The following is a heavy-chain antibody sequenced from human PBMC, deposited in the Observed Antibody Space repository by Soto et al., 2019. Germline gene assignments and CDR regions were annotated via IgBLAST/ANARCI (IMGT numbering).Heavy chain of an antibody. CDR1: GFTFSSYA. V-gene: IGHV3-30-3*01. CDR2: ISYDGSNK. D-gene: IGHD6-13*01. J-gene: IGHJ4*02. CDR3: ARDRPHSSSWYDDY. Sequence: VQLVESGGGVVQPGRSLRLSCAASGFTFSSYAMHWVRQAPGKGLEWVAVISYDGSNKYYADSVKGRFTISRDNSKNTLYLQMNSLRAEDTAVYYCARDRPHSSSWYDDYWGQGTLVTVSS.